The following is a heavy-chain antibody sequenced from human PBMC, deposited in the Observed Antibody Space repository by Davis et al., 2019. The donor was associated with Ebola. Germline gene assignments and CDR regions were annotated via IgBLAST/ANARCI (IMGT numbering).Heavy chain of an antibody. CDR2: ISYSGST. D-gene: IGHD6-13*01. CDR1: GGSISNAY. CDR3: ARSPHPYGSSWFFDY. Sequence: SETLSLTCAVSGGSISNAYWSWIRQAPGKGLEWIGYISYSGSTNYNPSLKSRVTILIDTSKNQFSLKLSSVTAADTAVYYCARSPHPYGSSWFFDYWGQGTLVTVSS. V-gene: IGHV4-59*01. J-gene: IGHJ4*02.